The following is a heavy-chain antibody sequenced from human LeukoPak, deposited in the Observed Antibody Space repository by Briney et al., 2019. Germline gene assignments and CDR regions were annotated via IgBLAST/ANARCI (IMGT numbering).Heavy chain of an antibody. Sequence: PGGSLRLSCTASGFTFGDYAMSWVRQAPGKGLEWVGFIRSKAYGGTTEYAASVKGRFTISRDDSKSIAYLQMNSLKTEDTAVYYCTRVRWLRPNGYYYYYMDVWGKGTTVTISS. J-gene: IGHJ6*03. D-gene: IGHD5-12*01. CDR2: IRSKAYGGTT. CDR1: GFTFGDYA. CDR3: TRVRWLRPNGYYYYYMDV. V-gene: IGHV3-49*04.